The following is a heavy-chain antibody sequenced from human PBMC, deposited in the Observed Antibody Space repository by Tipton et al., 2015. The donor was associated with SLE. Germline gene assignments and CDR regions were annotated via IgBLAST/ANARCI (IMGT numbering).Heavy chain of an antibody. CDR3: AKDLYYYDSSGLGYAFDI. CDR1: GFTFSSYS. D-gene: IGHD3-22*01. Sequence: LRLSCAASGFTFSSYSMNWVRQAPGKGLEWVSVISSEGSDKHYADSVKGRFTISRDNSKNTLYLQRNSLRAEDTAVYYCAKDLYYYDSSGLGYAFDIWGQGTMVTVSS. CDR2: ISSEGSDK. V-gene: IGHV3-30*18. J-gene: IGHJ3*02.